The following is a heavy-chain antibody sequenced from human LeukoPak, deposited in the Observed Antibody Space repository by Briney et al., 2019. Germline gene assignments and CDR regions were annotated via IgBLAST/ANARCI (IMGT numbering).Heavy chain of an antibody. CDR1: GDSISSRSYY. Sequence: SETLSLTCTVSGDSISSRSYYWGWIRQPPGKGLEWIGSIYYSGSTYYNPSLKSRVTISVDTSKNQFSLKLSSVPAADTAVYYCARLWDWFDPWGQGTLVTVSS. D-gene: IGHD3-10*01. J-gene: IGHJ5*02. V-gene: IGHV4-39*07. CDR2: IYYSGST. CDR3: ARLWDWFDP.